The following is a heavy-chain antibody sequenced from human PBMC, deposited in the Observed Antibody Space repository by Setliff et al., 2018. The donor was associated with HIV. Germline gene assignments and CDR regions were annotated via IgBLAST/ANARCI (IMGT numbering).Heavy chain of an antibody. Sequence: GGSLSLSCAVSGFTFSDYHMDWVRQAPGRGLEWISRSRDRARNYRTQYAASVEGRFTISRDFSKNSLYLQMNSLKIEDTAVYFCTRDSGQSGYSAFDVWGQGTMVTVSS. CDR3: TRDSGQSGYSAFDV. CDR1: GFTFSDYH. J-gene: IGHJ3*01. D-gene: IGHD3-3*01. V-gene: IGHV3-72*01. CDR2: SRDRARNYRT.